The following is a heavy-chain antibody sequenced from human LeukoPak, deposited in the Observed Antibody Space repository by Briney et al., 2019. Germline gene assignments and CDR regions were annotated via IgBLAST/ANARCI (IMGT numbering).Heavy chain of an antibody. Sequence: GASVKVSCKASGYTFTGYYLHWVRQAPGQGLDWLGWINPNSGGTNSAQNFQGRVTMTRDTSITTAYMELNSLRSDDTAAYYCASGREYFGSGSHDDAFDMWGQGTMVTVSS. CDR2: INPNSGGT. CDR1: GYTFTGYY. CDR3: ASGREYFGSGSHDDAFDM. D-gene: IGHD3-10*01. V-gene: IGHV1-2*02. J-gene: IGHJ3*02.